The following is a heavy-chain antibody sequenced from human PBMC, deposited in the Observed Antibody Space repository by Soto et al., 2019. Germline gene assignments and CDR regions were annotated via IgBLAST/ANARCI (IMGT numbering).Heavy chain of an antibody. D-gene: IGHD6-13*01. CDR2: ISGSGGST. V-gene: IGHV3-23*01. J-gene: IGHJ4*02. CDR3: AKDPASVSSSWY. CDR1: EFTFSNYA. Sequence: PGGSLRLSWAASEFTFSNYAMSWVRQAPGKGLEWVSAISGSGGSTYYADSVKGRFTISRDNSKNTLYLQMNSLRAEDTAVYYCAKDPASVSSSWYWGQGTLVTVSS.